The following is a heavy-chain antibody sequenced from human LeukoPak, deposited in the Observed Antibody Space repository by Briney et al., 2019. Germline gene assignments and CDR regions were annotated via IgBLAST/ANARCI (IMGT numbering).Heavy chain of an antibody. Sequence: TGRSLRLSCAASGFTFSSYSMSWVRQPPGKGLEWVSAISASGRHTYHADSVKGRFTISRDNSKKTLYLQMNSLRAEDTAVYYCAKDGEPDYYDSSGYMSAFDIWGQGTMVTVSS. CDR3: AKDGEPDYYDSSGYMSAFDI. D-gene: IGHD3-22*01. CDR2: ISASGRHT. CDR1: GFTFSSYS. J-gene: IGHJ3*02. V-gene: IGHV3-23*01.